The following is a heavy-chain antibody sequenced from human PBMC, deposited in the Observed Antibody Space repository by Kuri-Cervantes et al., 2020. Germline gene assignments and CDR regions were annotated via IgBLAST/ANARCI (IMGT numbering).Heavy chain of an antibody. CDR2: ISWNSGSI. CDR3: ARVGYDILTGSDNWFDP. Sequence: GGSLRLSCAASGFTFDDYAMHWVRQAPGKGLEWVSGISWNSGSIGYADSVKGRFTISRDNAKNSLYLQMNSLRAEDTAVYYCARVGYDILTGSDNWFDPWGQGTLVTVSS. V-gene: IGHV3-9*01. D-gene: IGHD3-9*01. J-gene: IGHJ5*02. CDR1: GFTFDDYA.